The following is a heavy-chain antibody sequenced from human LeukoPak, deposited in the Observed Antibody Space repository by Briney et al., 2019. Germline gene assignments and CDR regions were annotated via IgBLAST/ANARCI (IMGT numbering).Heavy chain of an antibody. CDR1: GDSISAYY. V-gene: IGHV4-59*12. Sequence: SETLSLTCTVSGDSISAYYWSWIRRPPGRGLKWIGYIDDSGNTNYNPSLKSRVTISVDTSKNQFSLKLSSVTAADTAVYYCARGLRYFDWKGYDYWGQGTLVTVSS. D-gene: IGHD3-9*01. J-gene: IGHJ4*02. CDR3: ARGLRYFDWKGYDY. CDR2: IDDSGNT.